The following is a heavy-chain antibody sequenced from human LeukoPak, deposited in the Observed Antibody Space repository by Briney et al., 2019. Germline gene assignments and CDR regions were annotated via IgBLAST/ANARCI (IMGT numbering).Heavy chain of an antibody. J-gene: IGHJ6*02. CDR3: STWAFYHGLDV. D-gene: IGHD2/OR15-2a*01. V-gene: IGHV3-43*02. CDR1: GFAFADYA. CDR2: IHADGGRT. Sequence: GGSLRLSCAASGFAFADYAMHWVRQIPGKGLECVAHIHADGGRTFYADSVKGRFTVSRDNGKNSLFLQMDSLTSDDTASYYCSTWAFYHGLDVWGQGATVIVSS.